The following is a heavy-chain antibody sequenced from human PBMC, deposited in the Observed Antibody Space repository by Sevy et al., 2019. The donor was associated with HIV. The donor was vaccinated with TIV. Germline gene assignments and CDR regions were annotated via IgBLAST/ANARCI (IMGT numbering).Heavy chain of an antibody. Sequence: ASVKVSCKVSGYTLTELSMHWVRQAPGKGLEWMGGFDPEDGETIYAQKFQGRVTMTEDTSTDTAYMELSSLRSEDTAVYYCATPRGGEGDYYDSSGYYFFEYWGQGTLVTVSS. D-gene: IGHD3-22*01. J-gene: IGHJ4*02. CDR1: GYTLTELS. CDR3: ATPRGGEGDYYDSSGYYFFEY. CDR2: FDPEDGET. V-gene: IGHV1-24*01.